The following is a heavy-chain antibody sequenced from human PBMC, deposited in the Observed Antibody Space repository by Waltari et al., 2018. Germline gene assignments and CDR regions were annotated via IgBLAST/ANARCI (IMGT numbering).Heavy chain of an antibody. V-gene: IGHV4-39*01. Sequence: QLQLQESGPGLVKPSETLSLTCTVSGGSISSSSYYWGWIRQPPGKGLEWIGSIYYSGSTYYNPSLKSRVTISVDTSKNQFSLKLSSVTAADTAVYYCARKPWDDSSGVDYWGQGTLVTVSS. J-gene: IGHJ4*02. CDR1: GGSISSSSYY. CDR3: ARKPWDDSSGVDY. D-gene: IGHD3-22*01. CDR2: IYYSGST.